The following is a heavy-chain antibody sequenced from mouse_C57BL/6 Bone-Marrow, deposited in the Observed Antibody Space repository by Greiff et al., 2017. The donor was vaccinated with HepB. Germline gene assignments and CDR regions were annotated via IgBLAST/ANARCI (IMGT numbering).Heavy chain of an antibody. V-gene: IGHV1-82*01. Sequence: VKLQQSGPELVKPGASVKISCKASGYSFSSSWMNWVKQRPGKGLEWIGRIYPGDGDTNYNGKFKGKATLTADKSSSTAYMQLSSLTSEDSAVYVCARSRVYYGNYFDYWGQGTTLTVSS. CDR2: IYPGDGDT. J-gene: IGHJ2*01. D-gene: IGHD2-1*01. CDR1: GYSFSSSW. CDR3: ARSRVYYGNYFDY.